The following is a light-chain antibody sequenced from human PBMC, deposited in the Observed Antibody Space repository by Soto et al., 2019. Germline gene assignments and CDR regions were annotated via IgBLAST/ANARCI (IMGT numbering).Light chain of an antibody. J-gene: IGLJ2*01. CDR1: SSDVGSYNL. CDR3: CSYAGRSTLV. CDR2: EVS. Sequence: QSALTQPASVSGSPGQSITISCTGTSSDVGSYNLVSWYQQHPGKAPKLMIYEVSKRPSGVSNRFSGSNSGNTASLTISGLQAEEEADYYCCSYAGRSTLVFGGGTKLTVL. V-gene: IGLV2-23*02.